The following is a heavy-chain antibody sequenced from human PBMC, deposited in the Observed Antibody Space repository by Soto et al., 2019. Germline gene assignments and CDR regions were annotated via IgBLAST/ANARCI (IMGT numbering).Heavy chain of an antibody. CDR3: AVMQLVGYYYYGMDV. CDR2: ISAYNGNT. Sequence: GASVKVSCKASGYTFTSYGISWVRQAPGQGLEWMGWISAYNGNTNYAQKLQGRVTMTTDTSTSTAYMELRSLRSDDTAVYYCAVMQLVGYYYYGMDVWGQGTTVTVSS. V-gene: IGHV1-18*04. D-gene: IGHD6-6*01. J-gene: IGHJ6*02. CDR1: GYTFTSYG.